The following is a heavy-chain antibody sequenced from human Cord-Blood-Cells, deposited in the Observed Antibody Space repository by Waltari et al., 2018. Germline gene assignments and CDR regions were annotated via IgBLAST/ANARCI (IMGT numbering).Heavy chain of an antibody. J-gene: IGHJ4*02. V-gene: IGHV4-34*01. CDR1: GGSFSGYY. CDR2: INHSGST. D-gene: IGHD1-7*01. Sequence: QVQLQQWGAGLLKPSETLSLTCAVYGGSFSGYYWSWIRQPPGKGLEWIGEINHSGSTNYNPSLKSRVTISVDTSKNQFSLKLSSVTAADTAVYYCASRRITGTMSDYWGQGTLVTVSS. CDR3: ASRRITGTMSDY.